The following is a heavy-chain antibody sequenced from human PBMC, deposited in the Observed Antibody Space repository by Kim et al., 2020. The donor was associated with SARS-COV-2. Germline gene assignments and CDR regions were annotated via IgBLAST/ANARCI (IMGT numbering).Heavy chain of an antibody. CDR3: ARKEALEQWLGLLFDY. Sequence: SVKGRFTISRDNAKNSLYLQMNSLRAEDTAVYYCARKEALEQWLGLLFDYWGQGTLVTVSS. D-gene: IGHD6-19*01. V-gene: IGHV3-11*06. J-gene: IGHJ4*02.